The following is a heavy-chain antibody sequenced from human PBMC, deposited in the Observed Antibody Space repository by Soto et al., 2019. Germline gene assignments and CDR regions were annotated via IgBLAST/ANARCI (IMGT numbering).Heavy chain of an antibody. CDR1: GGTFSSYA. J-gene: IGHJ6*02. Sequence: ASVKVSCKASGGTFSSYAISWVRQAPGQGLEWMGWISAYNGNTNYAQKLQGRVTMTTDTSTSTAYMELRSLRSDDTAVYYCARVRYCSGGSCHYGMDVWGQGTTVTVSS. CDR3: ARVRYCSGGSCHYGMDV. CDR2: ISAYNGNT. V-gene: IGHV1-18*01. D-gene: IGHD2-15*01.